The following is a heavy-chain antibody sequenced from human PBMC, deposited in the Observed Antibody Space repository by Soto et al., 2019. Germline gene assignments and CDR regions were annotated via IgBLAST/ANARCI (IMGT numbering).Heavy chain of an antibody. D-gene: IGHD3-22*01. V-gene: IGHV3-21*01. CDR3: ARDQYYYDSSGYYYFDY. CDR1: GFTFSSYS. CDR2: ISSSSSYI. J-gene: IGHJ4*02. Sequence: GGSLRLSCAASGFTFSSYSTNWVRQAPGKGLEWVSSISSSSSYIYYADSVKGRFTISRDNAKNSLYLQMNSLRAEDTAVYYCARDQYYYDSSGYYYFDYWGQGTLVTVSS.